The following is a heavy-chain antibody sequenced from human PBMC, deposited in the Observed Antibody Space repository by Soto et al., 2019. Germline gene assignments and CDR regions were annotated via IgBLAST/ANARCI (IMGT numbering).Heavy chain of an antibody. CDR2: IFGGGST. CDR1: GCNVSSNY. V-gene: IGHV3-53*01. J-gene: IGHJ4*02. D-gene: IGHD1-1*01. CDR3: ARANWNQNYHFDY. Sequence: GGSLRLSCAASGCNVSSNYMGWVSQAPGKGLEWVSVIFGGGSTYYADSVKGRFTISRDNSKNTLYVQMNNLRAEDTAVYYCARANWNQNYHFDYWGQGTLVTVSS.